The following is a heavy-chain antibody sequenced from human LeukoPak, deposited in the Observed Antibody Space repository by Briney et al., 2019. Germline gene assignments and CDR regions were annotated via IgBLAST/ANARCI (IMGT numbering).Heavy chain of an antibody. CDR2: IYYSGST. Sequence: PSETLSLTCTVSGGSISSGDYSWSWIRQPPGKGLEWIGYIYYSGSTYYNPSLKSRVTISVDTSKNQFSLKLSSVTAADTAVYYCASRESPYYYDSSGYFMWGQGTLVTVSS. CDR1: GGSISSGDYS. J-gene: IGHJ4*02. V-gene: IGHV4-30-4*01. D-gene: IGHD3-22*01. CDR3: ASRESPYYYDSSGYFM.